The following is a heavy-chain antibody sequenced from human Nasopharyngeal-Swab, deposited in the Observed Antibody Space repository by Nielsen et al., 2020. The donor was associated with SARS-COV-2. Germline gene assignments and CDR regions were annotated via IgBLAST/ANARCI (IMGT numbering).Heavy chain of an antibody. J-gene: IGHJ6*02. V-gene: IGHV3-53*01. CDR2: IYSGGST. CDR1: GFTVSSNY. CDR3: ARDNYYDSSGYWDYYYYGMDV. D-gene: IGHD3-22*01. Sequence: GGSLRLSCAASGFTVSSNYMSWVRQAPGKGLEWVSVIYSGGSTYYADSVKGRFTISRDNSKNTLYLQMNSLRAEDTAVYYCARDNYYDSSGYWDYYYYGMDVWAKGPRLPSP.